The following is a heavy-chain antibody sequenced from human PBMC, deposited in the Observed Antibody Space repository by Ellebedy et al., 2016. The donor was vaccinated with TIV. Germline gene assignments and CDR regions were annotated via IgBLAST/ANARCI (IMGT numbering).Heavy chain of an antibody. V-gene: IGHV4-59*08. CDR3: ARHMVRIRLGMDV. CDR1: GGSVDNYY. D-gene: IGHD3-10*01. Sequence: SETLSLTCTVSGGSVDNYYWTWLRQPPGKGLEWIGNIYYSGSTKYNPSLVSRVTISVDTSKNQFSLKLRSVTAADTAVYYCARHMVRIRLGMDVWGQGTTVTISS. J-gene: IGHJ6*02. CDR2: IYYSGST.